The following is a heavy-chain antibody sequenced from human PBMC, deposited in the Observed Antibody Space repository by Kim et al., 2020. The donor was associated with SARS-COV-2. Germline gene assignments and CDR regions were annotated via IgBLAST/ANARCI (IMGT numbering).Heavy chain of an antibody. CDR1: GYTLTELS. V-gene: IGHV1-24*01. Sequence: ASVKVSCKVSGYTLTELSMHWVRQAPGQGLEWMGGFDPEDGETIYTQKFQGRVTMTADTSTDTAYMELSSLRSEDTAVYYCATSGAGWLQPNWFDAWGQGTLVTVSS. CDR2: FDPEDGET. J-gene: IGHJ5*02. D-gene: IGHD5-12*01. CDR3: ATSGAGWLQPNWFDA.